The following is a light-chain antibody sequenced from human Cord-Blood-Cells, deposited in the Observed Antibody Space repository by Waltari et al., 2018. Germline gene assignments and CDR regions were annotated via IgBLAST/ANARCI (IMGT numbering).Light chain of an antibody. CDR1: NIGSKS. CDR3: QVWDSSSDHPV. V-gene: IGLV3-21*02. Sequence: SYVLTQPPSVSVAPGQTARITCGGNNIGSKSVHWYQQKPGQAPVLVVYDDSDRPSGIPERFAGSNSGNTATLTISRDEAGDEADYYCQVWDSSSDHPVFGTGTKVTVL. CDR2: DDS. J-gene: IGLJ1*01.